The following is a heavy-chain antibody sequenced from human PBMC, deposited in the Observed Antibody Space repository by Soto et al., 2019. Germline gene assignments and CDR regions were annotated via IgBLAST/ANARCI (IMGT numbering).Heavy chain of an antibody. CDR3: AKDRTYYDFWSGYSPEYYFDY. CDR1: GFTFSSYA. CDR2: ISGSGGST. J-gene: IGHJ4*02. V-gene: IGHV3-23*01. D-gene: IGHD3-3*01. Sequence: EVQLLESGGGLVQPGGSLRLSCAASGFTFSSYAMSWVRQAPGKGLEWVSAISGSGGSTYYADSVKGRFTISRDNSKNTLYLQMNSLRAEDTAVYYCAKDRTYYDFWSGYSPEYYFDYWGQGTLVTVSS.